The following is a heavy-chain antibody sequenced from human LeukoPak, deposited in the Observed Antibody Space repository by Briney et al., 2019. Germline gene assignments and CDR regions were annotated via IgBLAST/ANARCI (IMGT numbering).Heavy chain of an antibody. D-gene: IGHD2-2*01. CDR3: VSFYETY. Sequence: PGGSLRLSCAASGFTFSTYAMSWVRQAPGKGLVWVSHINSDGSWTSYADFVKGRFTISKDNAKNTVYLQMNNLRAEDTAVYYCVSFYETYWGRGTLVTVSS. CDR2: INSDGSWT. J-gene: IGHJ4*02. V-gene: IGHV3-74*01. CDR1: GFTFSTYA.